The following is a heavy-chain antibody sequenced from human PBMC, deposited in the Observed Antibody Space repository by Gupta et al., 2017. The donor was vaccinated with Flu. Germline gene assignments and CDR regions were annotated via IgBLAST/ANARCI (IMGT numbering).Heavy chain of an antibody. V-gene: IGHV4-34*01. CDR3: AKTGANTYYYDSSGSPKTTNNWFDP. D-gene: IGHD3-22*01. J-gene: IGHJ5*02. CDR2: INHSGST. Sequence: QVQLQQWGAGLLKPSEPLSLTCAVYGGSFSGYYWSWIRQPPGKGLEWIGEINHSGSTNYNPSLKSRVTISVDTSKNQFSLKLSSVTAADTAVYYCAKTGANTYYYDSSGSPKTTNNWFDPWGQGTLVTVSS. CDR1: GGSFSGYY.